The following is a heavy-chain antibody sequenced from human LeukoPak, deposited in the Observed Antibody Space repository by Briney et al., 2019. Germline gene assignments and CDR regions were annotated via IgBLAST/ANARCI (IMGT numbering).Heavy chain of an antibody. D-gene: IGHD3-9*01. CDR2: IYSGGST. Sequence: PGGSLRLSCAASGFTVSSNYMSWVRQAPGKGLEWVSVIYSGGSTYYADSVKGRFTISRDNSKNTLYLQMNSLRAEDTAVYYCATVGYYDILTGYYSPIDYWGQGTLVTVPS. V-gene: IGHV3-53*01. CDR1: GFTVSSNY. CDR3: ATVGYYDILTGYYSPIDY. J-gene: IGHJ4*02.